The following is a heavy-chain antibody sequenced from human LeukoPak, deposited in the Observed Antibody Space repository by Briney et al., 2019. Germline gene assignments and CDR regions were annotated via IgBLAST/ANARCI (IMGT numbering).Heavy chain of an antibody. CDR2: IYADDSDT. J-gene: IGHJ4*02. CDR3: ARQSTSSPDH. CDR1: GYNFAKSW. V-gene: IGHV5-51*01. D-gene: IGHD2-2*01. Sequence: GESLKISCKGSGYNFAKSWIGWVRQMPGKGLEWMGIIYADDSDTRYSPSFQGQVTISVDKSISTAYLQWSSLKASDTAMYYCARQSTSSPDHWGPGSLVTVSS.